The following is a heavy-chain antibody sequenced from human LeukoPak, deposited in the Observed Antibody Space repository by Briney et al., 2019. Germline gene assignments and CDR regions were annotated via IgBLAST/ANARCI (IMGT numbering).Heavy chain of an antibody. D-gene: IGHD3-22*01. J-gene: IGHJ4*02. CDR1: GFTFSICG. CDR2: ITGSSTYI. CDR3: ARGPSIGWYYYDSSGYYVFDY. Sequence: PGGSLRLSCAASGFTFSICGMNWVRQAPGKGLEWVSSITGSSTYIYYADSVKGRFTISRDNAKNSLYLQMNSLRAEDTAVYYCARGPSIGWYYYDSSGYYVFDYWGQGTLVTVSS. V-gene: IGHV3-21*04.